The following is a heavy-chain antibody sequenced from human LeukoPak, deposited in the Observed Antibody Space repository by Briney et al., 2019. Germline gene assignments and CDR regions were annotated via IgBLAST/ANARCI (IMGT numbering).Heavy chain of an antibody. V-gene: IGHV3-48*01. CDR1: GFTFSSYS. CDR3: AVLTYCSSTSCSDY. D-gene: IGHD2-2*01. J-gene: IGHJ4*02. CDR2: ISTSSNTI. Sequence: TGGSLRLSCAASGFTFSSYSMNWVRQAPGKGLEWVSYISTSSNTIYYADSVKGRFTISRDNAKNSLYLQMNSLRAEDTAVYYCAVLTYCSSTSCSDYWGQGTLVTVSS.